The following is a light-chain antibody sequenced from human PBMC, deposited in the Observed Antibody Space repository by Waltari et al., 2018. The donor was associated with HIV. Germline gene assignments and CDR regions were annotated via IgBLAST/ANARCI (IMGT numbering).Light chain of an antibody. J-gene: IGKJ1*01. CDR2: GAD. CDR3: QQYDDWPWT. CDR1: QSVGSR. V-gene: IGKV3-15*01. Sequence: MTQSPATLSVSPGEAATLSCRASQSVGSRVAWYQQMAGQAPRLLIFGADTRASGIPARFTGSGCESEFTLTISSLQSEDFAVYFCQQYDDWPWTFGQGTKVEIK.